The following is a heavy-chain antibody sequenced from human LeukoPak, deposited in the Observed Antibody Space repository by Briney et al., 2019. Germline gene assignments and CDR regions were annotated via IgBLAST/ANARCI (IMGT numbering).Heavy chain of an antibody. J-gene: IGHJ4*02. CDR1: GGSFSGYY. V-gene: IGHV4-34*01. CDR3: SRGTDAKKVGY. Sequence: SETLSLTCAAYGGSFSGYYWNWIRQPPGKGLEWIGEIHPSGSINYNPSLMSRVIISADTSKNQFSLNLSSVTAADTAVYYCSRGTDAKKVGYWGQGSLVTVSS. CDR2: IHPSGSI.